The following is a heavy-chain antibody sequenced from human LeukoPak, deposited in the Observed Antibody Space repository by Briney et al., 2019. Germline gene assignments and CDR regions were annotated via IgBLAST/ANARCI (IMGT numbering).Heavy chain of an antibody. V-gene: IGHV3-7*01. CDR1: GFTFSSYW. CDR2: IKQDGSEK. D-gene: IGHD6-13*01. CDR3: ARKKAYSRKEGWYFDL. Sequence: GGSLRLSCVASGFTFSSYWMSWVRQAPGKGLEWVANIKQDGSEKYYVDSVKGRFTISRDNAKNSLYLQMNSLRAEDTAVYYCARKKAYSRKEGWYFDLWGRGTLVTVSS. J-gene: IGHJ2*01.